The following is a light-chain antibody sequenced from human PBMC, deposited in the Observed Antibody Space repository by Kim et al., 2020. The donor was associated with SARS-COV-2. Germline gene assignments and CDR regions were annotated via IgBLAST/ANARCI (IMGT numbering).Light chain of an antibody. Sequence: DIQMTQSPYSLSASVGDRVSITCRASQSVNQFLNWYQQEAGKAPKLLIYAAATLQSGVPTRFSGSGSETEFTLTISSLQAEDFATYYCQQSYSTPYTFGQGTKLEI. CDR2: AAA. V-gene: IGKV1-39*01. CDR3: QQSYSTPYT. J-gene: IGKJ2*01. CDR1: QSVNQF.